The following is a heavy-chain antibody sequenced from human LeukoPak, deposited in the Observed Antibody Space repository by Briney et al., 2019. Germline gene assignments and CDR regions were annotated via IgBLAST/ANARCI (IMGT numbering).Heavy chain of an antibody. CDR1: GYSISSGYY. CDR3: ARAKDSSGYYSLYYFDN. CDR2: IYHSGSA. V-gene: IGHV4-38-2*02. Sequence: SETLSLTCTVSGYSISSGYYWGWIRQPPGKGLEWIGYIYHSGSASYNPSLMSRLTISVDTSKNQFSLKLSSVTAADTAVYYCARAKDSSGYYSLYYFDNWGQGTLVTVSS. D-gene: IGHD3-22*01. J-gene: IGHJ4*02.